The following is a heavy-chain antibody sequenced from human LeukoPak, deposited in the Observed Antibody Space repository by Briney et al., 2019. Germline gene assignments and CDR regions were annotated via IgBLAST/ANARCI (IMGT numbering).Heavy chain of an antibody. D-gene: IGHD6-13*01. CDR1: GFTFSSYW. CDR3: ARASAGTLDLLDY. CDR2: ITSSSSYI. V-gene: IGHV3-21*01. Sequence: GGSLRLSCAASGFTFSSYWMSWVRQAPGKGLEWVSSITSSSSYIYYADSLKGRFTISRDNAKNSLYLQMNSLRAEDTAVYYCARASAGTLDLLDYWGQGTLVTVSS. J-gene: IGHJ4*02.